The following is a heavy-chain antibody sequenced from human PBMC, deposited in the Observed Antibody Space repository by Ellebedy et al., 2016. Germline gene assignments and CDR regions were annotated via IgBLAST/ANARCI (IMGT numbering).Heavy chain of an antibody. D-gene: IGHD3-9*01. V-gene: IGHV3-21*01. CDR1: GFTFSSYS. J-gene: IGHJ4*02. CDR2: ISSSSSYI. Sequence: GGSLRLSCAASGFTFSSYSMNWVRQAPGKGLEWVSSISSSSSYIYYADSVKGRFTISRDNAKNSLYLQMNSLRAEDTAVYYCASTPADWFPYYFDYWGQGTLVTVSS. CDR3: ASTPADWFPYYFDY.